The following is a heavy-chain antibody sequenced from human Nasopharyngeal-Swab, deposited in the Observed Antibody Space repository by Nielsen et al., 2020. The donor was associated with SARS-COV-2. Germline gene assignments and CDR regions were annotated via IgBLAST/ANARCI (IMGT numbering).Heavy chain of an antibody. CDR1: GFTFSSYG. CDR2: IWYDGSNK. Sequence: GGSLRLSCAASGFTFSSYGMHWVRQAPGKGLEWVAVIWYDGSNKYYADSVKGRFTISRDNSKNTLYLQMNSLRAEDTAVYYCARETVAGNNWFDPWGQGTLVTVSS. V-gene: IGHV3-33*08. CDR3: ARETVAGNNWFDP. J-gene: IGHJ5*02. D-gene: IGHD6-19*01.